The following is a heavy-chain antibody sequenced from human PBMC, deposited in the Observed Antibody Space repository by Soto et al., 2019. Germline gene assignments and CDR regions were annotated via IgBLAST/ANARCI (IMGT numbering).Heavy chain of an antibody. CDR2: ISTAVGAT. CDR1: GFTFSNHA. V-gene: IGHV3-23*01. Sequence: GGSLRLSCAVSGFTFSNHAMSWVRQAPGKGLEWVSAISTAVGATYYADSVKGRFTISRDDSNNTLYLQMNSLRAEDTAVYYCAKKVNSGSGSQYFDYWGQGTLVTVSS. J-gene: IGHJ4*02. CDR3: AKKVNSGSGSQYFDY. D-gene: IGHD3-10*01.